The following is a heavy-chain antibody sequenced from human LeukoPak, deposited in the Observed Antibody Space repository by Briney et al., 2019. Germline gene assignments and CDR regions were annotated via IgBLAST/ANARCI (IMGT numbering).Heavy chain of an antibody. Sequence: GGLRLSCAASEFSFSHYTMNWVRQAPGKGLEWVPSISSSSSYIFYADSVKGRFTISRDSAKNSLSLQMNSLRAEDTAVYYCARGLGSYAYSDAFDIWGQGTMVTVSS. CDR3: ARGLGSYAYSDAFDI. CDR2: ISSSSSYI. D-gene: IGHD5-18*01. CDR1: EFSFSHYT. J-gene: IGHJ3*02. V-gene: IGHV3-21*01.